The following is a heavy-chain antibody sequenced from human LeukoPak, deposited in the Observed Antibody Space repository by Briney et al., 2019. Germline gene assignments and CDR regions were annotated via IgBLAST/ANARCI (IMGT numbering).Heavy chain of an antibody. Sequence: PGGSLRLSCAASGFTFSSYSMNWVRQAPGKGLEWVSSISSSSSYIYYADSVKGRFTISRDNAKNSLYLQMNSLRAEDTAVYYCARADGLRFLEWSHHYYYYYMDVWGKGTTVTVSS. CDR2: ISSSSSYI. D-gene: IGHD3-3*01. CDR1: GFTFSSYS. V-gene: IGHV3-21*01. CDR3: ARADGLRFLEWSHHYYYYYMDV. J-gene: IGHJ6*03.